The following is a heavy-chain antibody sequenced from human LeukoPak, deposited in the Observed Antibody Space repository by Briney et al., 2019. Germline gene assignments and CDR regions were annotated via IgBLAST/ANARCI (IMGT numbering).Heavy chain of an antibody. Sequence: GGSLRLSCAASGFTFSSYGMHWVRQAPGKGLEWVAFIRYDGSNKYYADSVKGRFTISRDNSKNTLYLQMNSLRAEDTAVYYCAKDGWGYSSSWGFGYWGQGTLVTVSS. CDR1: GFTFSSYG. J-gene: IGHJ4*02. CDR3: AKDGWGYSSSWGFGY. V-gene: IGHV3-30*02. D-gene: IGHD6-13*01. CDR2: IRYDGSNK.